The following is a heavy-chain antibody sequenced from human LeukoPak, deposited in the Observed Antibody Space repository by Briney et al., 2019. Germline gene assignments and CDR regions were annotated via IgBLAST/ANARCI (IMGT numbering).Heavy chain of an antibody. J-gene: IGHJ4*02. Sequence: SETLSLTCSVSGGPVYTSDYYWGWIRQSPGKGLEWIGDVFYTGKTNYNPSLRGRVTISITTSKNQFSLKLASVTAADTAVYYCARIFDSWGQGTLVTVSS. CDR1: GGPVYTSDYY. V-gene: IGHV4-39*07. CDR3: ARIFDS. CDR2: VFYTGKT.